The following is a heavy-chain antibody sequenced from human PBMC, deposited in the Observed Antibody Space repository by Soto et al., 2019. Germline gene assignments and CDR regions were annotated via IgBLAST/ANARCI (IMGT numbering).Heavy chain of an antibody. J-gene: IGHJ4*02. CDR1: GFTFSSYA. Sequence: EVQLLESGGGLVQPGGSLTLSCAASGFTFSSYAMSWVRQAPGKGLEWVSAISGSGLNTYYAESVKGRFTISRDNSKNTRYLQLNSLRAEDTAIYYCAKAFPPYYGSGSSYYFTFWGQGTLVTVSS. V-gene: IGHV3-23*01. D-gene: IGHD3-10*01. CDR2: ISGSGLNT. CDR3: AKAFPPYYGSGSSYYFTF.